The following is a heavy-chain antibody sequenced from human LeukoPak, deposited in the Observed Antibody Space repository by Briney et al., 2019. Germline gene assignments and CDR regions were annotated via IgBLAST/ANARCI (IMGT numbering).Heavy chain of an antibody. J-gene: IGHJ4*02. Sequence: QPGGSLRLSCAASGFTFSTYNMNWVRQAPGKGLEWVSYISDTGSTLYYADPVKDRFTISRDNAKNSLYLQMNSLRVEDTAVYYCARGYCSGGSCYSGIFDSWGQGTLVTVSS. CDR3: ARGYCSGGSCYSGIFDS. D-gene: IGHD2-15*01. V-gene: IGHV3-48*01. CDR2: ISDTGSTL. CDR1: GFTFSTYN.